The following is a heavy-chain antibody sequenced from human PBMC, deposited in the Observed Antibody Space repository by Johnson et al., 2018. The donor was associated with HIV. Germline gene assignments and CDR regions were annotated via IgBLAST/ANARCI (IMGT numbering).Heavy chain of an antibody. CDR2: ISSSGGTI. CDR3: AKARHDYGGTDDAFDI. D-gene: IGHD4-23*01. J-gene: IGHJ3*02. CDR1: RFTFSDYY. V-gene: IGHV3-11*01. Sequence: QLVESGGGLVKPGGSLRLSCAASRFTFSDYYMSWIRQPPWKGLEWVSYISSSGGTIYYADSVKGRFSISRDNAKNSLYLQMHSLRAEDTAVYYCAKARHDYGGTDDAFDIWGQGTMVTVSS.